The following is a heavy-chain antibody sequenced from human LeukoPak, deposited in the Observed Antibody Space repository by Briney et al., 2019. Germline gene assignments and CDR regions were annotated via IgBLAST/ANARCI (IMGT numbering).Heavy chain of an antibody. D-gene: IGHD3-10*01. CDR1: GFTFTTYW. Sequence: GGSLRLSCAASGFTFTTYWMHWVRQAPGKGLVWVSRINRGGSGTGFADSLNGRFTISRDNAKNILYLQMNSLRDEDTAVYYCIRESQSALWDWGQGTLVTVSS. CDR2: INRGGSGT. CDR3: IRESQSALWD. V-gene: IGHV3-74*01. J-gene: IGHJ4*02.